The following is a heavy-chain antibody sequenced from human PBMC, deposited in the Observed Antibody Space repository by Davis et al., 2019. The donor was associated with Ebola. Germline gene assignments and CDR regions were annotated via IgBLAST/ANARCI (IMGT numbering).Heavy chain of an antibody. J-gene: IGHJ1*01. D-gene: IGHD6-13*01. CDR2: ISYDGSNK. V-gene: IGHV3-30-3*01. Sequence: PGGSLRLSCAASGFTFSSYPMHWVRQAPGKGLEWVAVISYDGSNKYYADSVKGRFTISRDNSKNTLYLQMNSLRAEDTAMYYCARETRYSSSWPIQHWGQGTLVTVSS. CDR1: GFTFSSYP. CDR3: ARETRYSSSWPIQH.